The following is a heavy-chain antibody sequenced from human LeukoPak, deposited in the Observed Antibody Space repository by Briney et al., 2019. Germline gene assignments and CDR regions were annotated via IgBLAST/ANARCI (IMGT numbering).Heavy chain of an antibody. CDR1: GGSISSYY. D-gene: IGHD2-8*01. CDR2: IYYSGST. Sequence: PSETLSLTCTVSGGSISSYYWSWIRQPPGKGLEWIGYIYYSGSTNYNPSLKSRVTISVDTSKNQFSLKLSPVPAADTAVYYCAREGRGIVLMVYAEYNWFDPWGQGTLVTVSS. J-gene: IGHJ5*02. CDR3: AREGRGIVLMVYAEYNWFDP. V-gene: IGHV4-59*01.